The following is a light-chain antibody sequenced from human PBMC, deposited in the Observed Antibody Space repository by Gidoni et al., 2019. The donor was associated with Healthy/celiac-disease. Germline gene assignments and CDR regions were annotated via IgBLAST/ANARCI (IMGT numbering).Light chain of an antibody. CDR3: QAWDSNTWV. Sequence: SYELTQPPSVSVSPGQTASITCYGDKLGDKYVCWYQQKPGQSPVLVIYQDRKRPSGIPERFSGSNSGNTATLTISGTQAMDEADYYCQAWDSNTWVFGGGTKLTVL. V-gene: IGLV3-1*01. CDR2: QDR. CDR1: KLGDKY. J-gene: IGLJ3*02.